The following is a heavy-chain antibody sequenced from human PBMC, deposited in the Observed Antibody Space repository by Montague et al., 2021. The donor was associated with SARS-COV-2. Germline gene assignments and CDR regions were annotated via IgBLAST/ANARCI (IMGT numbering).Heavy chain of an antibody. Sequence: SLRLSCAASGFTFSSYAMSWVRQAPGKGLEWVAGISGSGGSTYXXXSXXXRFXISRDNSKNTLYLQMNSLRAEDTAVYYCAKDASYDVLSGHWSHWGRFAFDIWGQGTMVTVSS. J-gene: IGHJ3*02. CDR3: AKDASYDVLSGHWSHWGRFAFDI. CDR1: GFTFSSYA. D-gene: IGHD3/OR15-3a*01. V-gene: IGHV3-23*01. CDR2: ISGSGGST.